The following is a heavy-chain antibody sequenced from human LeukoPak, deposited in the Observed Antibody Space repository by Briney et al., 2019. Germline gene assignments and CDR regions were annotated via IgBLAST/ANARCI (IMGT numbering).Heavy chain of an antibody. CDR2: ISASARST. Sequence: GGSLRLSCAASGLNFRIHVMSWVRQAPGKGLEWVSGISASARSTYYAGSVKGRFAISRDNSNNTLYLHMNSLRAEDTAVYYCANSGHDYGSRGFYLNVALGGSWGQGTLVTDSS. V-gene: IGHV3-23*01. CDR3: ANSGHDYGSRGFYLNVALGGS. CDR1: GLNFRIHV. D-gene: IGHD3-22*01. J-gene: IGHJ5*02.